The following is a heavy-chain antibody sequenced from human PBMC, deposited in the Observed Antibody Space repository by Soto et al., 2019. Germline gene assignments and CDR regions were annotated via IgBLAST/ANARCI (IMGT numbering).Heavy chain of an antibody. J-gene: IGHJ1*01. CDR2: ISGSGGST. CDR3: AKAQQWLAGAEYFPH. CDR1: GFTFSSYA. Sequence: EVQLLESGGGLVQPGGSLRLSCAASGFTFSSYAMSWVRQAPGKGLEWVSAISGSGGSTYYADSVKGRFTISRDNSKNTLYLQVNSLRAEDTVVYYCAKAQQWLAGAEYFPHWGQGTLVTVSS. D-gene: IGHD6-19*01. V-gene: IGHV3-23*01.